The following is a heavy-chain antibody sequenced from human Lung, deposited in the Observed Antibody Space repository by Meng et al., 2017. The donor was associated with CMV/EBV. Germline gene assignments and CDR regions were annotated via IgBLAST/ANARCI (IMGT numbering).Heavy chain of an antibody. D-gene: IGHD2-2*01. J-gene: IGHJ6*02. V-gene: IGHV1-18*01. CDR3: AGDFIVRVPADIRALDGMDV. CDR1: GYSXTSHG. CDR2: TSAYSGNT. Sequence: ASXXVSXKASGYSXTSHGISWVRQAPAQGLEGMGWTSAYSGNTKYVQRFQDRVTMTTDTSTSTSDMELSSLRTEDTAAEYCAGDFIVRVPADIRALDGMDVWXQETTVTVSS.